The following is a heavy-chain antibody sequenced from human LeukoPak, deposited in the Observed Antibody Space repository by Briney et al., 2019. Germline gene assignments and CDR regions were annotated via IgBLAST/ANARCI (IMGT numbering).Heavy chain of an antibody. CDR1: GFTFSSYA. J-gene: IGHJ4*02. D-gene: IGHD3-3*02. V-gene: IGHV3-30*04. Sequence: GGSLRLSCAASGFTFSSYAMHWVRQAPGKGLEWVAVISYDGSNKYYADSVKGRFTISRDNSKNTLYLQMNSLRAEDTAVYYCARDRSFIALTRLDYWGQGTLVTVSS. CDR2: ISYDGSNK. CDR3: ARDRSFIALTRLDY.